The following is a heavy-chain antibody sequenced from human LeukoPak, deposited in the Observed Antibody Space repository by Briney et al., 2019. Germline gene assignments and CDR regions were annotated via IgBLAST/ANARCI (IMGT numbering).Heavy chain of an antibody. Sequence: GGSLRLSCAASGFTFSNYGMSWVRQAPGKGLEWVSTISGSGSSTYYADSVKGRFTISRDNSKNTLYLQMNSLRAEDTAIYYCAKSLSGSYYNFDYWGQGTLVTVSS. CDR3: AKSLSGSYYNFDY. CDR2: ISGSGSST. D-gene: IGHD3-10*01. J-gene: IGHJ4*02. CDR1: GFTFSNYG. V-gene: IGHV3-23*01.